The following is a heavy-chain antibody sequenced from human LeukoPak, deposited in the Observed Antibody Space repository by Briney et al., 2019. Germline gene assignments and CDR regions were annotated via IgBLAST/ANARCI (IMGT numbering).Heavy chain of an antibody. D-gene: IGHD3-22*01. CDR3: AKAFYYYDSSGYRPVYYFDY. J-gene: IGHJ4*02. CDR1: GFTFCSYA. CDR2: ISGSGGST. Sequence: GGSLRLSCAASGFTFCSYAMSWGRQAPGKGLGGVSAISGSGGSTYYADSVKGRFTISRDNSKNTLYLQMNSLRAEDTAVYYCAKAFYYYDSSGYRPVYYFDYWGQGTLVTVSS. V-gene: IGHV3-23*01.